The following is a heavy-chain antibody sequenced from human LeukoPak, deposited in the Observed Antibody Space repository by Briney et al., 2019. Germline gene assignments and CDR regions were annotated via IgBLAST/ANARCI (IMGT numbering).Heavy chain of an antibody. CDR2: MNPNSGNT. CDR3: ARVGGYCSSTSCYFTTYYYYYYMDV. V-gene: IGHV1-8*01. CDR1: GYTFTSYD. Sequence: ASVKVSCKASGYTFTSYDINWARQATGQGLEWMGWMNPNSGNTGYAQKFQGRVTMTRNTSISTAYMELSSLRSEDTAVYYCARVGGYCSSTSCYFTTYYYYYYMDVWGKGTTVTVSS. J-gene: IGHJ6*03. D-gene: IGHD2-2*01.